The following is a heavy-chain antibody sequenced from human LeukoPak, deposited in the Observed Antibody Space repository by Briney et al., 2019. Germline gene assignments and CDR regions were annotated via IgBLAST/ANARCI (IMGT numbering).Heavy chain of an antibody. CDR2: IIPILGIA. V-gene: IGHV1-69*04. J-gene: IGHJ3*02. CDR3: ARDSRWLQLHDDASDI. D-gene: IGHD5-24*01. CDR1: GGTFSSYT. Sequence: GASVKVSCKASGGTFSSYTISWVRQAPGQGLEWMGRIIPILGIANYAQKFQGRVTITADKSTSTAYMELSSLRSEDTAVYYCARDSRWLQLHDDASDIWGQGTMVTVSS.